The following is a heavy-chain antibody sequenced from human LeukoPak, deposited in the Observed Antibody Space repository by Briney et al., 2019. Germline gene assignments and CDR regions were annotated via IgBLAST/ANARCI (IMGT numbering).Heavy chain of an antibody. Sequence: SETLSLTCTVSGGSISSSSYYWGWIRQPPGKGLEWIGSIYYSGSTYYNPSLKSRVTISVDTSKNQFSLKLSSVTAADTAVYYCASASSGWPNYYYYYYMDVWGKGTTVTISS. CDR1: GGSISSSSYY. CDR2: IYYSGST. CDR3: ASASSGWPNYYYYYYMDV. V-gene: IGHV4-39*01. J-gene: IGHJ6*03. D-gene: IGHD6-19*01.